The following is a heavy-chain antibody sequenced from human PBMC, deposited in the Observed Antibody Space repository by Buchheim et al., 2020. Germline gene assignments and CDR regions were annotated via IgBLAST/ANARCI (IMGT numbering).Heavy chain of an antibody. CDR1: GLTFSSYW. D-gene: IGHD6-13*01. V-gene: IGHV3-74*01. J-gene: IGHJ4*02. CDR3: VGGYSSSWMHF. Sequence: EVQLVESGGGLVQPGGTLRLSCAASGLTFSSYWMSWVRQDPGKGLVWVSRINGDGRSTNYAESVKGRFTIPRDNTKNTLYLQMSSLSADDTAVYYCVGGYSSSWMHFWGQGTL. CDR2: INGDGRST.